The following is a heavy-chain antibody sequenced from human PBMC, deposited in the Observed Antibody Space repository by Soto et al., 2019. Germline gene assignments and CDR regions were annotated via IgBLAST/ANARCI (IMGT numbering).Heavy chain of an antibody. CDR2: INPSGGGT. V-gene: IGHV1-46*01. D-gene: IGHD2-21*02. Sequence: ASVKVSCKASGYTFTSYYMHWVRQAPAQGLEWMGIINPSGGGTSYAQKFQGRVTMTRDTSTSTVYMELSSLRSEDTAVYYCAREIEYCGGDCYPDYWGQGTLVTVSS. CDR3: AREIEYCGGDCYPDY. CDR1: GYTFTSYY. J-gene: IGHJ4*02.